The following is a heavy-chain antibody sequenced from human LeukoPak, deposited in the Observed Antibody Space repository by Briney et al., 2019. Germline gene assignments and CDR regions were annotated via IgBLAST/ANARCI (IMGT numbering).Heavy chain of an antibody. J-gene: IGHJ6*03. V-gene: IGHV4-4*07. D-gene: IGHD2-2*01. CDR1: GGSISSYY. CDR3: AREVPAAITLYYYYYYMDV. CDR2: IYTSGST. Sequence: SETLSLTCTVSGGSISSYYWSWIRQPAGKGLEWIGRIYTSGSTNYNPSLKSRVTMSVDTSKNQFSLKLSSATAADTAVYYCAREVPAAITLYYYYYYMDVWGKGTTVTVSS.